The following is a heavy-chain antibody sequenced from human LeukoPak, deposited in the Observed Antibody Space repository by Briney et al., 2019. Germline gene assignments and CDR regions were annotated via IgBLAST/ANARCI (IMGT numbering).Heavy chain of an antibody. D-gene: IGHD3-10*01. V-gene: IGHV1-8*01. CDR2: MNPNSGNT. CDR1: GYTFTSYD. Sequence: GASVKVSCKASGYTFTSYDINWVRQATGQGLEWMRWMNPNSGNTGYAQKFQGRVTMTRNTSISTSYMELSSLRSEDTAVYYCARTTYYYGSGIIYYYYGMDVWGQGTTVTVSS. J-gene: IGHJ6*02. CDR3: ARTTYYYGSGIIYYYYGMDV.